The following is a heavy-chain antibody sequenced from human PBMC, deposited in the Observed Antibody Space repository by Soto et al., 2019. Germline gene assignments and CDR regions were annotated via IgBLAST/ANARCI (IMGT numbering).Heavy chain of an antibody. D-gene: IGHD3-22*01. Sequence: SETLSLTCTVSGGSISSYYWSWIRQPPGKGLEWIGYIYYSGSTTYNSPLNSRVTISVDTSKTQFSLKLSSVKAADTAVYYCAIQGDSSGFYPPLYYFDHSGHVTLVT. CDR2: IYYSGST. CDR1: GGSISSYY. V-gene: IGHV4-59*01. J-gene: IGHJ4*01. CDR3: AIQGDSSGFYPPLYYFDH.